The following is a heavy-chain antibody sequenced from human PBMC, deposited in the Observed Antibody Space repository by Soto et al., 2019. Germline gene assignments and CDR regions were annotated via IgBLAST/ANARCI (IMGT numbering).Heavy chain of an antibody. Sequence: PSETLSLTCAVYGGSFSGYYWSWIRQPPGKGLEWIGEINHSGSTNYNPSLKSRVTISVDTSKNQFSLKLSSVTAADTAVYYCAREIGEAVAGREGDYWGQGTLVTVSS. CDR2: INHSGST. V-gene: IGHV4-34*01. CDR1: GGSFSGYY. J-gene: IGHJ4*02. D-gene: IGHD6-19*01. CDR3: AREIGEAVAGREGDY.